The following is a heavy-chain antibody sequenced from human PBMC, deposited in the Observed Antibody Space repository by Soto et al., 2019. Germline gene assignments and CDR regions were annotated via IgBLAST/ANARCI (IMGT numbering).Heavy chain of an antibody. CDR2: IYHSGST. D-gene: IGHD3-10*01. Sequence: QVQLQESGPGLVKPSGTLSLTCAVSGGSISSSNWWSWVRQPPGEGLEWIGEIYHSGSTNYNPSLKSRVTISVDKSKNQFSLKLSSVTAADTAVYYCASWVVRGGVTPGFDYWGQGTLVTVSS. CDR3: ASWVVRGGVTPGFDY. V-gene: IGHV4-4*02. CDR1: GGSISSSNW. J-gene: IGHJ4*02.